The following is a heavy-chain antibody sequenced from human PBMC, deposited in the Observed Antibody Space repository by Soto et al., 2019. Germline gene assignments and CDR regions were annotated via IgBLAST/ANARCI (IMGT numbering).Heavy chain of an antibody. V-gene: IGHV3-53*01. CDR1: GFTVSSNY. CDR3: ARAPYSSSPSYYYYGMDV. J-gene: IGHJ6*02. D-gene: IGHD6-6*01. Sequence: GGSLRLSCAASGFTVSSNYMSWVRQAPGKGLEWVSVIYSGGSTYYADSVKGRFTISRDNSKNTLYLQMNSLRAEGTAVYYCARAPYSSSPSYYYYGMDVWGQGTTVTVSS. CDR2: IYSGGST.